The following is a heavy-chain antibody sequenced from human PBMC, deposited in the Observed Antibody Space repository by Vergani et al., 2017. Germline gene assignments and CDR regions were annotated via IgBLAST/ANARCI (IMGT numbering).Heavy chain of an antibody. CDR2: ISGSGGST. V-gene: IGHV3-23*04. J-gene: IGHJ4*02. CDR1: GFTFSSYS. D-gene: IGHD3-22*01. CDR3: AKNTVVVITLQYFDY. Sequence: EVQLVESGGGLVKPGGSLRLSCAASGFTFSSYSMNWVRQAPGKGLEWVSAISGSGGSTYYADSVKGRFTISRDNSKNTLYLQMNSLRAEDTAVYYCAKNTVVVITLQYFDYWGQGTLVTVSS.